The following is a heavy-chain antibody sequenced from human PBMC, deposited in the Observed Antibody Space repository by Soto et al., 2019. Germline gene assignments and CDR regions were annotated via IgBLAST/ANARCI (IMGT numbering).Heavy chain of an antibody. Sequence: SETLSLTCAVSGGSISSGGYSWSWIRQPPGKGLEWIGYIYHSGSTYYNPSLKSRVTISVDRSKNQFSLKLSSVTAEDTAVYYCCGWYKGNWFDPWGQGSLVTVSS. CDR1: GGSISSGGYS. CDR2: IYHSGST. CDR3: CGWYKGNWFDP. V-gene: IGHV4-30-2*01. J-gene: IGHJ5*02. D-gene: IGHD6-19*01.